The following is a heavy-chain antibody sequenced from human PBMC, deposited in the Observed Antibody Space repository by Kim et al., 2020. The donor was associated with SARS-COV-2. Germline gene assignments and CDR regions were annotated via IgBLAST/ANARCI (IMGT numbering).Heavy chain of an antibody. CDR2: IYYSGST. V-gene: IGHV4-59*13. Sequence: SETLSLTCTVSGGSISSYYWSWIRQPPGKGLEWIGYIYYSGSTNYNPSLKSRVTISVDMSKNQFSLKLSSVTAADTAVYYCARGPPGIALSWPDLYYFDYWGQGALVTVSS. CDR1: GGSISSYY. J-gene: IGHJ4*02. CDR3: ARGPPGIALSWPDLYYFDY. D-gene: IGHD6-13*01.